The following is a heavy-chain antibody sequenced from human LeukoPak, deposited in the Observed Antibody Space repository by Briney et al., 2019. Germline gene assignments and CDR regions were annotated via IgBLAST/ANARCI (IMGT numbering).Heavy chain of an antibody. Sequence: PSETLSLTCAVYGGSFSSGGYYCSWIRQHPGKGLEWIGYIYYSGRTYYNPSLKSRVTISVDTSKNQFSLKLSAVTAAATAVYYCARGPTVTTWSEDHYYYYGMDVWGQGITVTASS. V-gene: IGHV4-31*11. CDR1: GGSFSSGGYY. D-gene: IGHD4-17*01. CDR2: IYYSGRT. J-gene: IGHJ6*02. CDR3: ARGPTVTTWSEDHYYYYGMDV.